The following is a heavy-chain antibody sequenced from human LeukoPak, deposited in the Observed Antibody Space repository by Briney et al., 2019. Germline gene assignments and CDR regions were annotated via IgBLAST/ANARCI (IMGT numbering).Heavy chain of an antibody. J-gene: IGHJ3*02. CDR1: GFTFSSYG. Sequence: GGSLRLSCAASGFTFSSYGMHWVRQAPGKGLEWVAFIRYDGSNKYYADSVKGRFTISRDNSKNTLYLQMNSLRAEDTAVYYCAKGSVVPAAMGLPAFDIWGQGTMVTVSS. CDR3: AKGSVVPAAMGLPAFDI. V-gene: IGHV3-30*02. D-gene: IGHD2-2*01. CDR2: IRYDGSNK.